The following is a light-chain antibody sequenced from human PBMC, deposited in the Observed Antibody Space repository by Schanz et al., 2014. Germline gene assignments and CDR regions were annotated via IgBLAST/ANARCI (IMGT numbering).Light chain of an antibody. V-gene: IGLV1-47*01. CDR1: SFNIAPNH. J-gene: IGLJ3*02. CDR3: ATCDDGLTARV. CDR2: RNI. Sequence: QSVLTQPPSASGPPGQRVTISCSGSSFNIAPNHVYWYQHLPRTAPKLLIYRNILRPSGVPDRFSASKSGTSASLAIIGLQSEDEADYYCATCDDGLTARVFGGGTKLTVL.